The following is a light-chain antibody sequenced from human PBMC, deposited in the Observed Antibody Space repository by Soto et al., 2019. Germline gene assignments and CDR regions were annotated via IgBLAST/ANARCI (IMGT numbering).Light chain of an antibody. CDR2: KAS. Sequence: DIQMTQSSSTLSASVGDRVTITCRASQSISSWLAWYQQKPGKAPKLLIYKASSLESGVPSRFSGSGSGTEFTLTISSLRPDDFATYYCQQYNSYSYTFGQGTKLEIK. V-gene: IGKV1-5*03. J-gene: IGKJ2*01. CDR1: QSISSW. CDR3: QQYNSYSYT.